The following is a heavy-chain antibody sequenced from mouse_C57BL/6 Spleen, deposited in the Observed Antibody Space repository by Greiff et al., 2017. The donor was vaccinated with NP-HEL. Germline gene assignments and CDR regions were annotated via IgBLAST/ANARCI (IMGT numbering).Heavy chain of an antibody. CDR2: IDPSDSYT. CDR1: GYTFTSYW. CDR3: ARGITTVVEGYFNV. D-gene: IGHD1-1*01. V-gene: IGHV1-50*01. J-gene: IGHJ1*03. Sequence: QVQLQQPGAELVKPGASVKLSCKASGYTFTSYWMQWVKQRPGQGLEWIGEIDPSDSYTNYNQKFKGTATLTVDTSSSTAYMQLSSLTSEDSAVYYGARGITTVVEGYFNVWGTGTTVTVSS.